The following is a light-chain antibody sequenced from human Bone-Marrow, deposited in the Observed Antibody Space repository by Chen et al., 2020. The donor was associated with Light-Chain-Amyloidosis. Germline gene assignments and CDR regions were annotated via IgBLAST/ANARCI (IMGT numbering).Light chain of an antibody. Sequence: QSALTQPASVSGSPGQSITISCTGTSSDVGGDNHVSWYQQHPDKAPKLMIYEVTNRPSWVPARFSGSKSDNTASLTISGLQTEDEADYCCSSDTITNTLVFGSGTRVTVL. CDR1: SSDVGGDNH. CDR3: SSDTITNTLV. V-gene: IGLV2-14*01. CDR2: EVT. J-gene: IGLJ1*01.